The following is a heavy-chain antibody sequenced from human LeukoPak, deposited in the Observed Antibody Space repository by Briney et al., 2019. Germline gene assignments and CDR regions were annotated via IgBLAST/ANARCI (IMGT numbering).Heavy chain of an antibody. V-gene: IGHV3-48*01. CDR1: GFTFSSYS. D-gene: IGHD6-19*01. Sequence: PGGSLRLSCAASGFTFSSYSMNWVRQAPGKGLEWVSYISSSSSTIYYADSVKGRFTISRDNAKNSLYLQMNSLRAEDTAVYYCARELSSGWYLFDYWGQGTLVTVSS. CDR2: ISSSSSTI. CDR3: ARELSSGWYLFDY. J-gene: IGHJ4*02.